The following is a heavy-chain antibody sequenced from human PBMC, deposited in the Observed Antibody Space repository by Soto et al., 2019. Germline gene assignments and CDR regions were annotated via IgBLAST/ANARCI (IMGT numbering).Heavy chain of an antibody. CDR3: AREIPDRIAAAGYFDY. CDR2: ISYDGSDK. Sequence: GGSLRLSCAASGFTFSSYAMHWVRQAPGKGLEWVALISYDGSDKDYADSVKGRFTISRDNSRNTLFLQMNSLRAEDTAVYYCAREIPDRIAAAGYFDYWGQGTLVTVSS. J-gene: IGHJ4*02. CDR1: GFTFSSYA. D-gene: IGHD6-13*01. V-gene: IGHV3-30-3*01.